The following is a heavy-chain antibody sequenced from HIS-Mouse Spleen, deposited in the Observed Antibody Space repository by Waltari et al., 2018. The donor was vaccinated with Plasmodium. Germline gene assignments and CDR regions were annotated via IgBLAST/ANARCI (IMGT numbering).Heavy chain of an antibody. CDR1: GFTFSSSW. Sequence: EVQLVESGGGLVQPGGSLRLSCAASGFTFSSSWMSWVRQAPGKGMGWGANIKQDGSEKHSVDSVKGRFTISRDNAKNSLFLQMNGLRAEDTAVYYCASSWYWYFDLWGRGTLVTVSS. J-gene: IGHJ2*01. CDR3: ASSWYWYFDL. D-gene: IGHD6-13*01. V-gene: IGHV3-7*01. CDR2: IKQDGSEK.